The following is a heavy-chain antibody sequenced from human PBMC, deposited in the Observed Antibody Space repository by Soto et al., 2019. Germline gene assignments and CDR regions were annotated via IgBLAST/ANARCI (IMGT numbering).Heavy chain of an antibody. CDR1: GFTFSNYG. D-gene: IGHD6-19*01. J-gene: IGHJ4*02. CDR2: ISYDGSLK. CDR3: AKHANQSNSGWFFDN. V-gene: IGHV3-30*18. Sequence: GGSLRLSCAASGFTFSNYGFHWVRQTPGKGLEWVAVISYDGSLKFYAQSVQGRFTVSRDNSKNTLSLQMSSLRAEDTAVYYCAKHANQSNSGWFFDNWGQGTLVTVSS.